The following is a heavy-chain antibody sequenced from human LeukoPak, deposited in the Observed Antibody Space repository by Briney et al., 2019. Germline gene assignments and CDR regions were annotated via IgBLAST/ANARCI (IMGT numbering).Heavy chain of an antibody. CDR1: GGSISSSSYY. CDR2: IYYSGST. CDR3: ARALRGYSYLDKGYYYYMDV. Sequence: SETLSLTCTVSGGSISSSSYYWGWIRQPPGKGLEWIGSIYYSGSTYYNPSLKSRVTISVDTSKNQFSLKLSSVTAADTAVYYCARALRGYSYLDKGYYYYMDVWGKGTTVTVSS. D-gene: IGHD5-18*01. J-gene: IGHJ6*03. V-gene: IGHV4-39*07.